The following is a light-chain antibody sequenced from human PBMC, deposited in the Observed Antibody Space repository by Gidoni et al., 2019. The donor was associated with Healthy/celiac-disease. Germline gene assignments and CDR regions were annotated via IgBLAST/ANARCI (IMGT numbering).Light chain of an antibody. CDR2: DAS. V-gene: IGKV1-33*01. CDR3: QQYYNLPCGT. CDR1: QDISNY. Sequence: IKKTQSPSSPSASVGDRVTITCKASQDISNYLNRYQQQSGKAPKLLISDASNLETVVQSRFVGSGSGTDFTCTISSLQPEDIATYYCQQYYNLPCGTFGQGTKLEIK. J-gene: IGKJ2*02.